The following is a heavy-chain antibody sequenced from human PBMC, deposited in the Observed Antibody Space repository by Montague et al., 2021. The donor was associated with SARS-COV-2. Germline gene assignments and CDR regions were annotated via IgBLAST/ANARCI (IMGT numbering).Heavy chain of an antibody. D-gene: IGHD4-17*01. CDR1: GSSVRSYY. CDR3: ARENTVTTFGGPYYIDS. CDR2: IYDSGST. J-gene: IGHJ4*02. V-gene: IGHV4-59*02. Sequence: SETLSLTCIVSGSSVRSYYWSWIRQPSGKGLEWIGYIYDSGSTNYNPSLKSRVTISVDTSKNQFSLKLSSVTAADTAVYYCARENTVTTFGGPYYIDSWGQGTLVTVSA.